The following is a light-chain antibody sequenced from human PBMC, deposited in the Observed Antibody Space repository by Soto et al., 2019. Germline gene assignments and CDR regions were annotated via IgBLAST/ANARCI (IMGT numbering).Light chain of an antibody. V-gene: IGKV4-1*01. CDR3: QQYSTTPVT. Sequence: DIVMTQSPDSLSVSLGERATINCKSSQTVLYSSNYLAWYQQKAGQPPKLLIYWASTRESGVPDRFSGSGSGTDFTLTISSLQAEDVAVYYCQQYSTTPVTFGQGTKVEI. CDR1: QTVLYSSNY. J-gene: IGKJ1*01. CDR2: WAS.